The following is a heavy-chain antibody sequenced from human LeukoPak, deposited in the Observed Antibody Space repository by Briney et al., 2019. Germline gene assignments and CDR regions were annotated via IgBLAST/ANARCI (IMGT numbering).Heavy chain of an antibody. D-gene: IGHD1-14*01. CDR2: INPSTSTT. J-gene: IGHJ6*03. CDR1: GYTFTGYY. Sequence: ASVKVSCKASGYTFTGYYLHWVRQAPGQGLDWMGLINPSTSTTSYARKFQGRVTMTRDTPTSTVYMELTSLRSEDTAMYYCARDPGLTSSYYYMDVWGKGTTVTVSS. CDR3: ARDPGLTSSYYYMDV. V-gene: IGHV1-46*01.